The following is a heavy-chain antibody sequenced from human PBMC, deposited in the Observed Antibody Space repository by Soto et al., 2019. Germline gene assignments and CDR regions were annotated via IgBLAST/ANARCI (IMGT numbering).Heavy chain of an antibody. CDR1: GFTLSMSA. J-gene: IGHJ3*01. D-gene: IGHD3-16*02. CDR2: ISDSGDRT. V-gene: IGHV3-23*01. Sequence: GGSLRLSCASSGFTLSMSAVNWVRQAPGKGLEWVSYISDSGDRTYYADSVRSRFTISRDRSKNTVSLQMDSLRAEDTAVYYCAKDRGIIVKAGDAFDVWGQGTKVNVS. CDR3: AKDRGIIVKAGDAFDV.